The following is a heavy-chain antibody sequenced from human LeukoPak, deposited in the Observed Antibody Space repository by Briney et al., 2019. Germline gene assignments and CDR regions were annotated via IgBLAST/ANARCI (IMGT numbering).Heavy chain of an antibody. CDR3: ARNSIAAAGNPFDY. Sequence: SETLSLTCTVSGGSISSYYWGWIRQPPGKGLEWIGSIYYSGSTYYNPSLKSRVTISVDTSKNQFSLKLSSVTAADTAVYYCARNSIAAAGNPFDYWGQGTLVTVSS. V-gene: IGHV4-39*01. CDR2: IYYSGST. D-gene: IGHD6-13*01. CDR1: GGSISSYY. J-gene: IGHJ4*02.